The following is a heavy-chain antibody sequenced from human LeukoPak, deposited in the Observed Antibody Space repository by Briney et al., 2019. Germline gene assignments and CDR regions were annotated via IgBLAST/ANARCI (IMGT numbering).Heavy chain of an antibody. V-gene: IGHV4-34*01. D-gene: IGHD1-1*01. Sequence: SETLSLTCAVYGGSFSGYYWSWIRQPPGKGLEWIGEINHSGSTNYNPSLKSRVTISVDTSKNQFSLKLSSVTAADTAVYYCARGTTPRWFDYWGQGTLVTVSS. CDR2: INHSGST. CDR3: ARGTTPRWFDY. J-gene: IGHJ4*02. CDR1: GGSFSGYY.